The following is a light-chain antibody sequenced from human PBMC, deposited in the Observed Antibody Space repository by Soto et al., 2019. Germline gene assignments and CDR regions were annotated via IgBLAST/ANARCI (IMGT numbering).Light chain of an antibody. V-gene: IGLV2-11*01. CDR1: SSDVGGYRY. CDR3: CSYTGSYSYV. Sequence: QSALTQPHSVSGSPGQSVTIPCTGTSSDVGGYRYVSWYQQHPGKAPRLIIYDVTERPSGVPDRFSGSMSGNTASLTISGLQAEDEADYYCCSYTGSYSYVFGIGTKLTVL. CDR2: DVT. J-gene: IGLJ1*01.